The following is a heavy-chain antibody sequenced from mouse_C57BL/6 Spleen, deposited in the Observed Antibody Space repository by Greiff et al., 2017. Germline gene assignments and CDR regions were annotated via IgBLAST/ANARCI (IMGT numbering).Heavy chain of an antibody. CDR3: ARSGNHYEGVFDY. Sequence: QVQLQQSGAELVRPGASVKLSCKASGYTFTDYYINWVKQRPGQGLEWIARIYPGSGNTYYNEKFKGKATLTAEKSSSTAYMQLSSLTSEDSAVYFCARSGNHYEGVFDYWGQGTTLTVSS. V-gene: IGHV1-76*01. J-gene: IGHJ2*01. D-gene: IGHD1-1*01. CDR2: IYPGSGNT. CDR1: GYTFTDYY.